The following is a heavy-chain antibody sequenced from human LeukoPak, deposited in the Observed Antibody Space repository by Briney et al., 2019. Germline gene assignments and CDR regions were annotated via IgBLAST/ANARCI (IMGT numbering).Heavy chain of an antibody. CDR2: IRYDGSNK. V-gene: IGHV3-30*02. CDR1: GFTFSSYG. J-gene: IGHJ4*02. CDR3: AKAPDYYDSSGYLPADY. Sequence: GGSLRLSCAASGFTFSSYGMHWVRQAPGKGLEWVAFIRYDGSNKYYADSVKGRFTISRDNAKNSLYLQMNSLRAEDTAVYYCAKAPDYYDSSGYLPADYWGQGTLITVSS. D-gene: IGHD3-22*01.